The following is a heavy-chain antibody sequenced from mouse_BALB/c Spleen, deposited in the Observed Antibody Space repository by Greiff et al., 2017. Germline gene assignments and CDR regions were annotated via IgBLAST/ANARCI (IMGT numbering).Heavy chain of an antibody. D-gene: IGHD4-1*01. Sequence: EVKLQESGPGLVKPSQSLSLTCTVTGYSITSDYAWNWIRQFPGNKLEWMGYISYSGSTSYNPSLKSRISITRDTSKNQFFLQLNSVTTEDTATYYCARNWDTFYFDYWGQGTTLTVSS. V-gene: IGHV3-2*02. CDR3: ARNWDTFYFDY. J-gene: IGHJ2*01. CDR2: ISYSGST. CDR1: GYSITSDYA.